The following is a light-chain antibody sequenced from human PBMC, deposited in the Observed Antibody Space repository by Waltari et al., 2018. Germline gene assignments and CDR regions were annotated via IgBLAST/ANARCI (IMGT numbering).Light chain of an antibody. CDR2: YDN. CDR3: QVWDANTDPGV. CDR1: NIESKS. J-gene: IGLJ1*01. Sequence: SYVLTQPPSVSVAPGETARITCGGNNIESKSVHWYRQRPGQAPVVVISYDNDRAAGIPERFSGSNSGNTATLTISRGEAWDEADSCCQVWDANTDPGVFGTGTEVTVL. V-gene: IGLV3-21*01.